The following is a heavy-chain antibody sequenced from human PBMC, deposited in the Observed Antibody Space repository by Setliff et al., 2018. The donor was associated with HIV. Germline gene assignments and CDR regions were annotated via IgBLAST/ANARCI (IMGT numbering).Heavy chain of an antibody. CDR1: GFTFSNYE. V-gene: IGHV3-48*03. CDR3: ASHFGYCSSTSCEGY. Sequence: QPGGSLRLSCAASGFTFSNYEMSWVRQAPGKGLEWISYISGISGHINYADSVKGRFTISRDNAENSLYLQMNSLRAEDTAVYYCASHFGYCSSTSCEGYWGQGALVTVSS. J-gene: IGHJ4*02. CDR2: ISGISGHI. D-gene: IGHD2-2*01.